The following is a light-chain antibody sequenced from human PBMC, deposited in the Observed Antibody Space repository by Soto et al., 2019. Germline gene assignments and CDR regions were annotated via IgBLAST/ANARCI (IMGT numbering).Light chain of an antibody. CDR3: SSYAGSNNVV. J-gene: IGLJ2*01. V-gene: IGLV2-8*01. Sequence: QSALTQPPSASGSPGQSVTISCTGTSSDVGGYNYVSWYQQHPGKAPKLMIYEVSKRPSGVPDRFSGSKSGNTASLTVSGRQAADEADYYCSSYAGSNNVVFGGGTKVTVL. CDR2: EVS. CDR1: SSDVGGYNY.